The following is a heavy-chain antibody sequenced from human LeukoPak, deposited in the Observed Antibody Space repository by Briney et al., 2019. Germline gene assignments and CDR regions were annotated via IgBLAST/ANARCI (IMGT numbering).Heavy chain of an antibody. CDR3: ARHGQWLVTGYEAFDI. D-gene: IGHD6-19*01. CDR2: IYYSGST. J-gene: IGHJ3*02. Sequence: SETLSLTRTVSGGSISSSSYYWGWIRQPPGKGLEWIGSIYYSGSTYYNPSLKSRVTISVDTSKNQLSLKLSSVTAADTAVYYCARHGQWLVTGYEAFDIWGQGTMVTVSS. V-gene: IGHV4-39*01. CDR1: GGSISSSSYY.